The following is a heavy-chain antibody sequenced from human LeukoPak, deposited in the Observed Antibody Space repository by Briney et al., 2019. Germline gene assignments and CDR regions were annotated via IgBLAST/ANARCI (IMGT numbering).Heavy chain of an antibody. D-gene: IGHD2/OR15-2a*01. J-gene: IGHJ4*02. CDR3: AKDHGFYMSGSNPLFSY. V-gene: IGHV3-23*01. CDR2: ISDSGSGA. CDR1: GFTFSSYV. Sequence: GGSLRHSCAASGFTFSSYVMSWVRQAPGKGLEWVSSISDSGSGAYYADSVKGRFTISRDNSKNMVYLQMNSLRAEDTAVYYCAKDHGFYMSGSNPLFSYSGQATLVTVSS.